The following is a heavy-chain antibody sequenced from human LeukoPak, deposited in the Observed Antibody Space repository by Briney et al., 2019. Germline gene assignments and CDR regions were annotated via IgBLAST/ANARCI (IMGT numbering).Heavy chain of an antibody. D-gene: IGHD4/OR15-4a*01. CDR1: GYTFTSYY. CDR2: TNPTGGST. CDR3: ARDPLWSELI. V-gene: IGHV1-46*01. J-gene: IGHJ4*02. Sequence: ASVEVSCKASGYTFTSYYMHWVRQAPGQGLEWMGITNPTGGSTSYAQKFQGRVTMTRDTSTSTVYMELSSLTSEDTAVYYCARDPLWSELIWGQGTLVTVSS.